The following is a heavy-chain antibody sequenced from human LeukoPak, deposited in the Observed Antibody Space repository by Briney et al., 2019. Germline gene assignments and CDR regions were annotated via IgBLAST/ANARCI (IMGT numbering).Heavy chain of an antibody. J-gene: IGHJ6*02. Sequence: GASVKVSCKASGYTFTSYGISWVRQAPGQGLEWMGWISAYNGNTNYAQKLQGRVTMTTDTSTSTAYMELRSLGSDDTAVYYCARDGARVYYGSGSYSMDYYYYGMDVWGQGTTVTVSS. CDR1: GYTFTSYG. V-gene: IGHV1-18*01. CDR3: ARDGARVYYGSGSYSMDYYYYGMDV. D-gene: IGHD3-10*01. CDR2: ISAYNGNT.